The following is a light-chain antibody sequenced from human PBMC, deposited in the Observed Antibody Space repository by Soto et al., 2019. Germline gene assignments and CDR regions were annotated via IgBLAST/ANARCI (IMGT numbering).Light chain of an antibody. V-gene: IGKV3-20*01. Sequence: EVVLTQSPDTLSLSPGETATLSCRASQSLRATYVAWYQQRPGQAPRLLIYGASFRATGIPDRFSGRGSGTDFTLSIFRLEAEYVSVYYWPNYVTSPPLFGQGPMA. CDR2: GAS. CDR3: PNYVTSPPL. CDR1: QSLRATY. J-gene: IGKJ1*01.